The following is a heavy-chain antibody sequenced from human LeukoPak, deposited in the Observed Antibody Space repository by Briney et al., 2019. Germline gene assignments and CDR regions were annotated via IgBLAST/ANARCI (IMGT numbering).Heavy chain of an antibody. J-gene: IGHJ5*02. D-gene: IGHD2-2*01. CDR2: VSYSGTT. CDR1: GGSISSSTYY. Sequence: SETLSLTCNVSGGSISSSTYYWGWVRQPPGKGLEWIGSVSYSGTTYYNTSLRSRVTISIDTSRNQFSLKVTSVTAADTAVYYCARETPAVRNNCFDPWGQGTLVTVSS. CDR3: ARETPAVRNNCFDP. V-gene: IGHV4-39*02.